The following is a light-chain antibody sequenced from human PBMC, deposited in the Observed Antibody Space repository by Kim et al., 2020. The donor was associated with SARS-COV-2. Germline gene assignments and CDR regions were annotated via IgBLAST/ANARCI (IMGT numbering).Light chain of an antibody. CDR3: QAWDSTTVV. CDR1: DLGDKY. Sequence: SYELTQPPSVSVSPGQTASITCSGDDLGDKYACWYQQKPGQSPVLVIHQDTKRPSGIPERFSGSNSGNTATLTISGTQAMDEADYYCQAWDSTTVVFGGG. J-gene: IGLJ2*01. V-gene: IGLV3-1*01. CDR2: QDT.